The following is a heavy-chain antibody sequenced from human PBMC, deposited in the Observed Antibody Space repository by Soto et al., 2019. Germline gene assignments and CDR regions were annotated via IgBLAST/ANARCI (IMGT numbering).Heavy chain of an antibody. J-gene: IGHJ4*02. D-gene: IGHD6-13*01. CDR1: DGSISSFY. CDR3: ASLRYSSNWFRIDH. V-gene: IGHV4-59*01. CDR2: IYYTGST. Sequence: QVQLQESGPGLVKPSETLSLTCTVSDGSISSFYWSWIRQPPGKGLEWIGHIYYTGSTKYNPSLRRRHTMSIHTAKNQFSLKLSSVSAADTAVYYCASLRYSSNWFRIDHWGQGALVTVSS.